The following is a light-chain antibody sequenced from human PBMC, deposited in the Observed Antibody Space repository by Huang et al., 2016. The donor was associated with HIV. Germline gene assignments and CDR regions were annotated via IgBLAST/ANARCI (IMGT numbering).Light chain of an antibody. J-gene: IGKJ1*01. CDR1: QSLLHTDGKTY. CDR2: EAS. Sequence: DIVMTQTPRSLSVTPGQPASISCKSSQSLLHTDGKTYLSWYLQKPGQSPQLLIDEASNRFSGVPDRFSGSGSATKFTLKVSRVEAEDVGIYYCMQSMEAATFGQGTKVEIK. CDR3: MQSMEAAT. V-gene: IGKV2D-29*02.